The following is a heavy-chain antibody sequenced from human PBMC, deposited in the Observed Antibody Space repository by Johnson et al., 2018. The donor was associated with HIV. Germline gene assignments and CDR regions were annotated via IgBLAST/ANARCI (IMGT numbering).Heavy chain of an antibody. Sequence: VQLVESGGGLVQPGGSLRLSCAASGFSVSSKYMSWVRQAPGKGLEWVSVIYSGGSTFYADSVKGRFTISRDNAKNSLYLQMNSLRAEDTAVYYCARALGLEVCAFDIWGQGTMVTVSS. CDR1: GFSVSSKY. J-gene: IGHJ3*02. D-gene: IGHD2-8*01. CDR2: IYSGGST. V-gene: IGHV3-66*01. CDR3: ARALGLEVCAFDI.